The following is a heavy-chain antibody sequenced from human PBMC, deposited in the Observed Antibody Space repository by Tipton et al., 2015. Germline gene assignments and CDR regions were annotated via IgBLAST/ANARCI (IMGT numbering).Heavy chain of an antibody. CDR1: GFSLSSYS. D-gene: IGHD3-9*01. CDR3: AKNYFDTSRSCFDP. Sequence: GSLRLSCVAFGFSLSSYSMNWVRQAPGKGLEWVSTISAGGGHTYYADSVKGRFTISRDNFKNTLDLQMNSLRAEDTAVYYCAKNYFDTSRSCFDPWGQGTLVTVSS. V-gene: IGHV3-23*01. J-gene: IGHJ5*02. CDR2: ISAGGGHT.